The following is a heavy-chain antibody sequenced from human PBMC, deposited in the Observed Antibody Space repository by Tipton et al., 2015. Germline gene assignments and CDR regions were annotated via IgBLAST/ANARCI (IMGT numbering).Heavy chain of an antibody. D-gene: IGHD2-15*01. V-gene: IGHV2-26*01. CDR2: IFSNDEK. CDR3: ARKLGYCSGGSCYSYWFDP. Sequence: LVKPTETLTLTCTVSGFSLSNARMGVSWIRQPPGKALEWLAHIFSNDEKSYSTSLKSRLTISKDTSKSQVVLTMTNMDPVDTATYYCARKLGYCSGGSCYSYWFDPWGQGTLVTVSS. CDR1: GFSLSNARMG. J-gene: IGHJ5*02.